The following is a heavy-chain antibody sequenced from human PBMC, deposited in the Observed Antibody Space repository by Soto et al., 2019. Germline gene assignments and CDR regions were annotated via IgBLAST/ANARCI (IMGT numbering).Heavy chain of an antibody. CDR3: ARAAVAGTFDP. CDR2: IGTAGDT. Sequence: GGSLRLSCAASGFTFSSYDMHWVRQATGKGLEWVSAIGTAGDTYYPGSVKGRFTISRENAKNSLYLQMNSLRAEDTAVYYCARAAVAGTFDPWGQGTLVTVSS. D-gene: IGHD6-19*01. CDR1: GFTFSSYD. J-gene: IGHJ5*02. V-gene: IGHV3-13*01.